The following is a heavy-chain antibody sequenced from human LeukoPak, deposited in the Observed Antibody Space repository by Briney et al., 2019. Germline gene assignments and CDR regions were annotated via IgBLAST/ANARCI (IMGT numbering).Heavy chain of an antibody. D-gene: IGHD3-10*01. J-gene: IGHJ5*02. CDR1: GGTFSSYA. Sequence: SVKVSCKASGGTFSSYAISWVRQAPGQGLERMGGIIPIFGTANYAQKFQGRVTITADKSTSTAYMELSSLRSEDTAVYYCARPYYYGSGEAQFDPWGQGTLVTVSS. CDR2: IIPIFGTA. CDR3: ARPYYYGSGEAQFDP. V-gene: IGHV1-69*06.